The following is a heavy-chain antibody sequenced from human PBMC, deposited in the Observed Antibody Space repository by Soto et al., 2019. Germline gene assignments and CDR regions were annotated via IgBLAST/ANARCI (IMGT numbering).Heavy chain of an antibody. D-gene: IGHD6-6*01. J-gene: IGHJ4*02. CDR2: IYHSGTT. CDR1: GDSINSGYY. V-gene: IGHV4-38-2*02. Sequence: SETLSLTCAVSGDSINSGYYWAWIRQPPGRGLEWIGSIYHSGTTYYNPSLKSRVTISVDTSKNQFSLKLSSVTAEDSAVYYCAKDRTVAARHSDYWGQGTQVTVSS. CDR3: AKDRTVAARHSDY.